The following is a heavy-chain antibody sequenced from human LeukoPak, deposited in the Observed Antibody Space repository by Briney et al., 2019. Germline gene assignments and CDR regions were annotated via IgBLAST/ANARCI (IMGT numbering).Heavy chain of an antibody. Sequence: SETLSLTCTVSGGSISSGDYYWSWIRQPPGKGLEWIGYIYYSGSIYYNPSLKSRVTISVDTSKNQFSLKLSSVTAADTAVYYCARDRGYCSSTSCNNWFDPWGQGTLVTVSS. CDR3: ARDRGYCSSTSCNNWFDP. J-gene: IGHJ5*02. CDR2: IYYSGSI. D-gene: IGHD2-2*03. CDR1: GGSISSGDYY. V-gene: IGHV4-30-4*01.